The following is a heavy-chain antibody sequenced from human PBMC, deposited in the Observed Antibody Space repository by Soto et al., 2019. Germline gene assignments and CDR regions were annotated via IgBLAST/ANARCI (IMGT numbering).Heavy chain of an antibody. CDR3: ATVSLGYSSGWFPKTFDY. D-gene: IGHD6-19*01. V-gene: IGHV3-48*01. CDR2: ISSSSTI. CDR1: GFTFSSYN. Sequence: GGSLRLSCAASGFTFSSYNMNWVRQAPGKGLEWVSYISSSSTIYYADSVKGRFTISRDNAKNSLYLQMNSLRAEDTAVYYCATVSLGYSSGWFPKTFDYWGQGTLVTVSS. J-gene: IGHJ4*02.